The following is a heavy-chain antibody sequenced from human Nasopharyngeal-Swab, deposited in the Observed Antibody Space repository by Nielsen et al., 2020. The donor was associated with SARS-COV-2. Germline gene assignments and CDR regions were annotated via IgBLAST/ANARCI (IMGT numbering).Heavy chain of an antibody. CDR2: IYPGDSDS. CDR1: GYSFTNHW. J-gene: IGHJ5*02. D-gene: IGHD3-3*01. CDR3: ARLGFLANWFDP. Sequence: VESLKISCQGSGYSFTNHWIGWVRQMPGKGLEWMVIIYPGDSDSRYSPSFQGHVTISADKSINTAYLQWSSLKAADTAMYYCARLGFLANWFDPWGQGTLVTVSS. V-gene: IGHV5-51*01.